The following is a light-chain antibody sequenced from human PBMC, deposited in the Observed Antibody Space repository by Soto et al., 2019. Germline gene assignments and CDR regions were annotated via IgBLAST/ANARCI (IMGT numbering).Light chain of an antibody. J-gene: IGKJ4*01. V-gene: IGKV3-20*01. CDR1: QSVSSSY. CDR2: GAS. Sequence: EIVLTLSPGTLSLSPGERATLSCRASQSVSSSYLAWYQQKPGQAPRLLIYGASSRATGIPDRFSGSGSGTDFTLTISRLEPEDFAVYYCEQYGSSPGTFGGGTKVDIK. CDR3: EQYGSSPGT.